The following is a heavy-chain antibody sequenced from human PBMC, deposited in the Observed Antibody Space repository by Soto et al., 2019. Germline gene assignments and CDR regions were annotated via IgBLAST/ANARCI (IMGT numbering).Heavy chain of an antibody. CDR2: IIPILGIA. V-gene: IGHV1-69*02. D-gene: IGHD2-2*01. J-gene: IGHJ4*02. CDR3: ASSRTPDCSSTSCSDY. CDR1: GGTFSSYT. Sequence: SVKVSCKASGGTFSSYTISWVRQAPGQGLEWMGRIIPILGIANYAQKFQGRVTITADKSTSTAYMELSSLRSEDTAVYYCASSRTPDCSSTSCSDYWGQGTLVTVSS.